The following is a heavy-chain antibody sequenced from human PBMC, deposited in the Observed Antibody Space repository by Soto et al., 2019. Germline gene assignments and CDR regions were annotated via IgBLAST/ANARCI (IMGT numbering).Heavy chain of an antibody. D-gene: IGHD2-2*01. CDR1: GYTFTSYG. Sequence: GASVKVSCKASGYTFTSYGISWVRQAPGQGLEWMGWISAYNGNTNYAQKLQGRVTMTTDTSTSTAYMELRSLRSDDTAVYYCARTVVPAAMEGNNWFDPWGQGTLVTVSS. CDR3: ARTVVPAAMEGNNWFDP. J-gene: IGHJ5*02. V-gene: IGHV1-18*01. CDR2: ISAYNGNT.